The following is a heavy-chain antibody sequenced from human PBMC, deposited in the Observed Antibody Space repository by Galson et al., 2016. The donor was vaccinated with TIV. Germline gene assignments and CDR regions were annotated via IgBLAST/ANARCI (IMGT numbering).Heavy chain of an antibody. V-gene: IGHV3-30*04. CDR3: ARDGHDFWSGGANTLDF. Sequence: SLRLSCAASGFPFSSYTMHWVRQAPGKGLDWVAIRSYDGSNKYYADSVKGRFTISRDNSKNTLYLQMDSLRIEDTAVYYCARDGHDFWSGGANTLDFWGQGTLVTVSS. CDR1: GFPFSSYT. J-gene: IGHJ4*02. CDR2: RSYDGSNK. D-gene: IGHD3-3*01.